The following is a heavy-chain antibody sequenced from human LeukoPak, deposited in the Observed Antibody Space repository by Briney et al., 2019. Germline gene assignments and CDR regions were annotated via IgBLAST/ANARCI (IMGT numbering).Heavy chain of an antibody. Sequence: PSETLSLTCAVYGGSFSGYYWSWIRQPPGKGLEWIGEINHSGSTNYNPSLKSRVTISVDTSKNQFSLKLSSATAADTAVYYCARVMYYDILTGPRQYYFDYWGQGTLVTVSS. V-gene: IGHV4-34*01. CDR2: INHSGST. D-gene: IGHD3-9*01. CDR3: ARVMYYDILTGPRQYYFDY. J-gene: IGHJ4*02. CDR1: GGSFSGYY.